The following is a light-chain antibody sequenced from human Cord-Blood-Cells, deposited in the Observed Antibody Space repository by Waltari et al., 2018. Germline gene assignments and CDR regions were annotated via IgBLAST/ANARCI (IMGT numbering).Light chain of an antibody. CDR1: QSVLYSSNNKNY. Sequence: DIVMTQSPDSLAVSLGERATINCKSSQSVLYSSNNKNYLAWYQQKPGQPPKLLIYWASTRASWVPDRFSGRGSGTDFTLTISSRQAEDVAVDYCQEYYSTPLTFGGGTKVEIK. CDR3: QEYYSTPLT. J-gene: IGKJ4*01. CDR2: WAS. V-gene: IGKV4-1*01.